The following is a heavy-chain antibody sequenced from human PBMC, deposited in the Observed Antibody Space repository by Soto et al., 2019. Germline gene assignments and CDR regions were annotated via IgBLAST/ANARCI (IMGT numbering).Heavy chain of an antibody. V-gene: IGHV4-59*08. J-gene: IGHJ4*02. CDR3: ARHSSGDFDVYYVDY. Sequence: QVQLQESGPGLVKPSETLSLTCTVSGGSISSYYWSWIRQPPGTGLEWNGYICFSGTTNYNPSLRRRVTISVDTAQSQFSLKLSSVTAEDPAVYDCARHSSGDFDVYYVDYWGQGPRVTVSS. CDR1: GGSISSYY. D-gene: IGHD4-17*01. CDR2: ICFSGTT.